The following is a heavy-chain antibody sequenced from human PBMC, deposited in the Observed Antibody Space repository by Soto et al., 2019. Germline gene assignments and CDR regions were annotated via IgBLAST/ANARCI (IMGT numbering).Heavy chain of an antibody. V-gene: IGHV1-2*04. CDR3: ARGDYYDSSGYLHYFDY. CDR2: INPNSGGT. Sequence: ASVKVSCKASGYTFTGYYMHWVRQAPGQGLEWMGWINPNSGGTNYAQKFQGWVTMTRDTSISTAYMGLSRLRSDDTAVYYCARGDYYDSSGYLHYFDYWGQGTLVTVSS. D-gene: IGHD3-22*01. CDR1: GYTFTGYY. J-gene: IGHJ4*02.